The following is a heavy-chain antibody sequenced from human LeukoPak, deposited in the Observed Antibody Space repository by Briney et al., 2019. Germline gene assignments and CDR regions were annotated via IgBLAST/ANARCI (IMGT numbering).Heavy chain of an antibody. CDR2: ISDNGERT. D-gene: IGHD5-24*01. CDR3: AKSHSEAQRGYFAY. CDR1: GFTFSGSA. V-gene: IGHV3-23*01. J-gene: IGHJ4*02. Sequence: PGGSLRLSCAASGFTFSGSAMTWVRQAPGKGLEWVSSISDNGERTHYADSVKGGSTLSRHNPRDTLYVQMHSLRAEDAAVYYCAKSHSEAQRGYFAYWGQGTLVTVSS.